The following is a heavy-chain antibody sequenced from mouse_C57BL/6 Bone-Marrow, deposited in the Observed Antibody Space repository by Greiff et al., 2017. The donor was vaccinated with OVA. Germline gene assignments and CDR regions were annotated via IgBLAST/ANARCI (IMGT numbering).Heavy chain of an antibody. Sequence: QVQLQQPGAELVMPGASVKLSCKASGYTFTSYWMHWVKQRPGQGLEWIGEIDPSDSYTNYNQKFKGKSTLTVDKSSSTAYMQLSSLTSEDSAVYYCAREYSNYRFAYWGQWTLVTVSA. V-gene: IGHV1-69*01. CDR2: IDPSDSYT. D-gene: IGHD2-5*01. J-gene: IGHJ3*01. CDR1: GYTFTSYW. CDR3: AREYSNYRFAY.